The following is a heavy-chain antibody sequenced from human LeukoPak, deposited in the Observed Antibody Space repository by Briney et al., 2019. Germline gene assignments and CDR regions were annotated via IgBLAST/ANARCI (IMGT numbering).Heavy chain of an antibody. Sequence: PGGSLRLSCAASGFTVSSNYMSWVRQAPGKGLEWVSVIYSGGSTYYADSVKGRFTISRDNSKNTLYLQMNSLRAEDTAVYYCARPVLRYSDGLNYWGQGTLVTVSS. D-gene: IGHD3-9*01. CDR3: ARPVLRYSDGLNY. J-gene: IGHJ4*02. CDR2: IYSGGST. V-gene: IGHV3-66*01. CDR1: GFTVSSNY.